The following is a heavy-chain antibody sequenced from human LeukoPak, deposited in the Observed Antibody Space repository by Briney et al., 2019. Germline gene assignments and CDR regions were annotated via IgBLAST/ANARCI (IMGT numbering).Heavy chain of an antibody. Sequence: GGSLRLSCAASGFTFSNYEMNWVRQAPGKGLEWISYISSSGSTTYYADSVKGRFTISRDNAKNSLYLQMNSLRVEDSAVYYCARASAPPSYYYYYGMDVWGQGTTVTVSS. CDR2: ISSSGSTT. J-gene: IGHJ6*02. CDR3: ARASAPPSYYYYYGMDV. CDR1: GFTFSNYE. V-gene: IGHV3-48*03.